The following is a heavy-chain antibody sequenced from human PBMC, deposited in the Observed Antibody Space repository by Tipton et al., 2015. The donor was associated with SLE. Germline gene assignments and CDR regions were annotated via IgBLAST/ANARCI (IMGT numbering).Heavy chain of an antibody. D-gene: IGHD5/OR15-5a*01. CDR2: FYHSGST. J-gene: IGHJ4*02. Sequence: TLSLTCTVSGYSISSGYFWAWIRQPPGKGLEWIGSFYHSGSTYYNPSLESRVTISIDTSKNQFSLKLTSVTAADTAVYFCARDRSSVSDWGQGTQVIVSP. CDR1: GYSISSGYF. V-gene: IGHV4-38-2*02. CDR3: ARDRSSVSD.